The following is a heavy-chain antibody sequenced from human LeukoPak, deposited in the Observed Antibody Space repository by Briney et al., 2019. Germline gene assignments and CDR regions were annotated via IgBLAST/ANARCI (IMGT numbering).Heavy chain of an antibody. CDR1: GFTFSSYW. Sequence: GGSLRLSCAASGFTFSSYWMHWVRQAPGEGLVWVSRIKSDGSVTWYADSVKGRFTISRDNAKNMLYLQMNSLRDEDTAVYYCAREAVDSSSLWDYYYYYGMDVWGQGTTVTVSS. CDR2: IKSDGSVT. CDR3: AREAVDSSSLWDYYYYYGMDV. V-gene: IGHV3-74*01. D-gene: IGHD6-13*01. J-gene: IGHJ6*02.